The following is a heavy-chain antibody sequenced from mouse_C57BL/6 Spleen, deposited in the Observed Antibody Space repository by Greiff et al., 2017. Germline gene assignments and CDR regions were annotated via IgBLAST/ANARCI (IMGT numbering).Heavy chain of an antibody. CDR1: GFTFNTYA. Sequence: EVNLVESGGGLVQPRGSLKLSCAASGFTFNTYAMHWVRQAPGKGLEWVARIRSKSSNYATYYADSVKDRFTISRDDSQSMLYLQMNNLKTEDTAMYYCVREGAPRNYFDYWGQGTTLTVSS. CDR2: IRSKSSNYAT. CDR3: VREGAPRNYFDY. J-gene: IGHJ2*01. V-gene: IGHV10-3*01.